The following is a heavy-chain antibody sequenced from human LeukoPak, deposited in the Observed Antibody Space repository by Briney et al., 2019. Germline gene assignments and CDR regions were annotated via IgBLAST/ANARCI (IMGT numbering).Heavy chain of an antibody. J-gene: IGHJ4*01. D-gene: IGHD6-19*01. V-gene: IGHV3-23*01. CDR1: GFTFSSYA. CDR2: ISGSGGST. Sequence: GGSLRLSCAASGFTFSSYAMSWVRQAPGKGLEWVSAISGSGGSTYYADSVKGRFTISRDNSKNTLYLRMNSLRAEDTAVYYCAKSVSGSGWAFLDYWGHGTLVTVSS. CDR3: AKSVSGSGWAFLDY.